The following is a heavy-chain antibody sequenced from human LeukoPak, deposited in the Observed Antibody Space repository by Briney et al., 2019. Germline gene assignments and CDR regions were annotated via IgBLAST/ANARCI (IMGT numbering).Heavy chain of an antibody. CDR1: GFTFSSYA. CDR3: AKENLLPSAGTLGS. CDR2: ISGSGGST. V-gene: IGHV3-23*01. D-gene: IGHD6-13*01. J-gene: IGHJ5*02. Sequence: GGSLRLSCAASGFTFSSYAMSWVRQAPGKGLEWVSAISGSGGSTYYADSAKGRFTISRDNSKNTLDLQMNSLRAEDTAIYYCAKENLLPSAGTLGSWGQGTLVTVSS.